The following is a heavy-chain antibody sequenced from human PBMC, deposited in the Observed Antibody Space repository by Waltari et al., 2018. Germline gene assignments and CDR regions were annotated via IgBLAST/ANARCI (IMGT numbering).Heavy chain of an antibody. J-gene: IGHJ4*02. CDR3: ARGGGTFSKPQYFDS. D-gene: IGHD1-26*01. V-gene: IGHV7-4-1*02. CDR1: GYIFTTYG. Sequence: QVHLVQSGSEMKKPGASVKVSCKASGYIFTTYGINWVRQAPGQGLEWMGWINTNTGNPTYFQGFTGRFVFSLDTSVSTAYLQISSLKAEDSAIYYCARGGGTFSKPQYFDSWGQGTRVTVSS. CDR2: INTNTGNP.